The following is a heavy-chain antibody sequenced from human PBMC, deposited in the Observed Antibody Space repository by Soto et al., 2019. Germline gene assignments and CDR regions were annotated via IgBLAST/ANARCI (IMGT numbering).Heavy chain of an antibody. CDR1: GGSISSGGYY. J-gene: IGHJ6*03. CDR3: ARVVVPRYCSGGSCPTPYYYYMDV. V-gene: IGHV4-31*11. D-gene: IGHD2-15*01. CDR2: IYYSGST. Sequence: SETLSLTCAVYGGSISSGGYYWSWIRQQPGKGLEWNGYIYYSGSTYYNPSLKSRVTISVDTSKNQFSLKLSSVTAADTAVYYCARVVVPRYCSGGSCPTPYYYYMDVWGKGTTVTVSS.